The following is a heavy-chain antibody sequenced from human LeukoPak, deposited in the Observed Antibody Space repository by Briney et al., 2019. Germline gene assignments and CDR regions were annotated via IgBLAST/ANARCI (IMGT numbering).Heavy chain of an antibody. V-gene: IGHV3-9*01. CDR3: AKELSSSWYYFDY. Sequence: GGSLRLSCAASGFTFDDYAMHWVRQAPGKGLEWVSGISWNSGSIGYADSVKGRFTISRDNAKNSLYLQMNSLRAEDTALYYCAKELSSSWYYFDYWGQGTLVTVSS. CDR1: GFTFDDYA. CDR2: ISWNSGSI. D-gene: IGHD6-13*01. J-gene: IGHJ4*02.